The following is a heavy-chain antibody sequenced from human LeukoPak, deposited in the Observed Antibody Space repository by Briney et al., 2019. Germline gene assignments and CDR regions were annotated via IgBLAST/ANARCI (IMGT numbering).Heavy chain of an antibody. V-gene: IGHV4-59*01. Sequence: SETLSLTCTVSAGSISTYYWSWIRQPPGKGLEWIGYIYYSGSTNYNPSLKSRVTISVDTSRNQFSLKLSSVTAADTAVYYCARGDYYGSGSSPHFDYWGQGTLVTVSS. J-gene: IGHJ4*02. CDR1: AGSISTYY. CDR3: ARGDYYGSGSSPHFDY. CDR2: IYYSGST. D-gene: IGHD3-10*01.